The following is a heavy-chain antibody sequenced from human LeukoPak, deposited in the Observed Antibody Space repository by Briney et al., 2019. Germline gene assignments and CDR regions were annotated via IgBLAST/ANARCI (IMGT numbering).Heavy chain of an antibody. CDR2: ISGSDGST. CDR1: GFXFSSYA. Sequence: GGSLRLSCAASGFXFSSYAMSWVRQAPGKGLEWVSGISGSDGSTYYADSVKGRFTISRDYSKNTLYVHMNSLRAEDTAVYYCAKARGFCSGGSCYNPFDPWGQGTLVTVSS. CDR3: AKARGFCSGGSCYNPFDP. D-gene: IGHD2-15*01. V-gene: IGHV3-23*01. J-gene: IGHJ5*02.